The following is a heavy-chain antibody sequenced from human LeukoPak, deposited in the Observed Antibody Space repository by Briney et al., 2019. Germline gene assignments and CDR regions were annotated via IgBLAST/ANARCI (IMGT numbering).Heavy chain of an antibody. J-gene: IGHJ3*02. V-gene: IGHV6-1*01. CDR3: ARGRSRRNKVCYVFDI. CDR1: GDSVSSNSAA. CDR2: TYYRSKWNN. Sequence: SQTLSLTCAISGDSVSSNSAAWNWIRQSPSRGLEWLGRTYYRSKWNNDYAVSVTSRITINPDTSKNQFSLQLNSVTPEDTAVYYCARGRSRRNKVCYVFDIWGQGTMVTVSS. D-gene: IGHD3-10*02.